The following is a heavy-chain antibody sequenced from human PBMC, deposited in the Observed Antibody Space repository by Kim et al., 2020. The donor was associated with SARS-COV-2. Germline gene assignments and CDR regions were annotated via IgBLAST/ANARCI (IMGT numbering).Heavy chain of an antibody. D-gene: IGHD3-10*01. CDR3: ARSNDMLIGTYNGEDYYYGFTV. Sequence: SETLSLTCTVSGGSINTVSWAWIRQPPGKELEWIGHVYASGTTNYNPSRGSRVTISIDRSKKQFSLELTSVTAADTAIYYCARSNDMLIGTYNGEDYYYGFTVWGEGTTVTVSS. V-gene: IGHV4-4*08. CDR1: GGSINTVS. CDR2: VYASGTT. J-gene: IGHJ3*01.